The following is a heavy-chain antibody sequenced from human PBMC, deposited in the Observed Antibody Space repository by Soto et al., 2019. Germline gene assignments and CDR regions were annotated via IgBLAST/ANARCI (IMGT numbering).Heavy chain of an antibody. D-gene: IGHD1-26*01. CDR1: GDSITGSY. V-gene: IGHV4-59*01. CDR3: XXDMPYGAGSLAGCDY. Sequence: QAQLRESGPGRVKPSETLSLTCTVSGDSITGSYWSWIRQPPGKTLEWIGYVYHSGTTTYNPSLKSRVSISVDTSKNQFSLRLTSVIAADTAVYYXXXDMPYGAGSLAGCDYWGQGILVTVSS. CDR2: VYHSGTT. J-gene: IGHJ4*02.